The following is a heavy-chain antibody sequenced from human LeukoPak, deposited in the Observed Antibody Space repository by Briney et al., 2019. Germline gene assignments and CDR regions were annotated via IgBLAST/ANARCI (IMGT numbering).Heavy chain of an antibody. V-gene: IGHV4-34*01. J-gene: IGHJ6*03. CDR1: GGSFSGYY. D-gene: IGHD2-8*02. CDR3: AGAGLGFYYYYYMDV. CDR2: INHSGST. Sequence: PSETLSLTCAVYGGSFSGYYWSWIRQPPGKGLEWIGEINHSGSTNYNPSLKSRVTISVDTSKNQFSLKLSSVTAADTAVYYCAGAGLGFYYYYYMDVWGKGTTVTVSS.